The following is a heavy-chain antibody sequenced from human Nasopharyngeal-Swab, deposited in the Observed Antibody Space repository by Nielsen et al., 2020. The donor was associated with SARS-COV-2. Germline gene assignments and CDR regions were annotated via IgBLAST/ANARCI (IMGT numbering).Heavy chain of an antibody. CDR2: IRSKAYGGTT. Sequence: GESLKISCTASGFTFGDYAMSWVRQAPGKGLEWVGFIRSKAYGGTTEYAASVKGRFTISGDDSKSIAYLQMNSLKTEDTAVYYCTRDIRVRGVPSDYYYGMDVWGQGTTVTVSS. CDR1: GFTFGDYA. D-gene: IGHD3-10*01. J-gene: IGHJ6*02. CDR3: TRDIRVRGVPSDYYYGMDV. V-gene: IGHV3-49*04.